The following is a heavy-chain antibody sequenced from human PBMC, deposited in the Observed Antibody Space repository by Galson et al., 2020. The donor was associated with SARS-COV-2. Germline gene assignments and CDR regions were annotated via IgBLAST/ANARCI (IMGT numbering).Heavy chain of an antibody. J-gene: IGHJ1*01. Sequence: ASETLSLTCTVSGGSITSGAYSWSWIRPPPGKGLEWIGYIYHSGTTYYNPSLKSRVSLSLDRSKNQFSLELSSVTAADTAVYYWARERFGELSPWGQGTLVTVSS. D-gene: IGHD3-10*01. CDR2: IYHSGTT. CDR3: ARERFGELSP. CDR1: GGSITSGAYS. V-gene: IGHV4-30-2*01.